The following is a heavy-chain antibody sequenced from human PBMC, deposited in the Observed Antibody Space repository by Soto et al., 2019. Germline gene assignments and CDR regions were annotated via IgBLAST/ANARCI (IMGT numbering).Heavy chain of an antibody. D-gene: IGHD2-15*01. Sequence: GESLKISCAASGFTFSSYAMSWVRQAPGKGLEWVSAISGSGGSTYYADSVKGRFTISRDNSKNTLYLQMNSLRAEDTAVYYCENPPIYCSGGRCYLYWGQGTLVTVS. CDR2: ISGSGGST. V-gene: IGHV3-23*01. CDR3: ENPPIYCSGGRCYLY. CDR1: GFTFSSYA. J-gene: IGHJ4*02.